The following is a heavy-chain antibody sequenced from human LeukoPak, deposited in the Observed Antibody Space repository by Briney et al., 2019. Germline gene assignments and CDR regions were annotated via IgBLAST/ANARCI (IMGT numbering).Heavy chain of an antibody. Sequence: SETLSLTCAVYGGSFSGYYWSWIRQPPGKGLEWIGEINHSGNTNYNPSLKSRVTISIDTSKNQFSLKLSSVTAAGTAIYYCARPFLRFSSGWHFDYWGQGILVTVSS. CDR3: ARPFLRFSSGWHFDY. CDR1: GGSFSGYY. CDR2: INHSGNT. D-gene: IGHD6-19*01. J-gene: IGHJ4*02. V-gene: IGHV4-34*01.